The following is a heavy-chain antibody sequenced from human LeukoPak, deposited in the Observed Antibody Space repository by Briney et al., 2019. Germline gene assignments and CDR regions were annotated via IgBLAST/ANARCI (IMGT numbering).Heavy chain of an antibody. Sequence: GESLKISCKGSGYRFTNYHIGWVRQMPGKGLEWLGIIYPADSDTRYRPTFRGQVTISVDKSINTAYLQWSSLKASDTAMYYCTRLISRGSDYNYVDDWGQGTLITVSS. J-gene: IGHJ4*02. V-gene: IGHV5-51*01. CDR2: IYPADSDT. D-gene: IGHD5-24*01. CDR3: TRLISRGSDYNYVDD. CDR1: GYRFTNYH.